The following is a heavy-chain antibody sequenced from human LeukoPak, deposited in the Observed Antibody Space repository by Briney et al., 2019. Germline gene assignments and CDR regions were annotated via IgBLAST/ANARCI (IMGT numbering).Heavy chain of an antibody. V-gene: IGHV1-8*02. CDR1: GGTFSSYA. CDR2: MNPNSGNT. J-gene: IGHJ4*02. D-gene: IGHD6-6*01. CDR3: ARDPEQLGGADY. Sequence: ASVKVSCTASGGTFSSYAISWVRQATGQGLEWMGWMNPNSGNTGYAQKFQGRVTMTRDTSISTAYMELSRLRSDDTAVYYCARDPEQLGGADYWGQGTLVTVSS.